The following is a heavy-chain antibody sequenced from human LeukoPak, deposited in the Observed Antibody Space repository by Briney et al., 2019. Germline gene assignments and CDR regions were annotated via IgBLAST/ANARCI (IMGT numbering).Heavy chain of an antibody. Sequence: GESLKISCKGFGYSFTSYWIGWVRQMPGKGLECMGIIYPGDSDTRYSPSFQGQVTISADKSISTAYLQWSSLKASDTAMYYCARPHYYDSSGYLDGSFDIWGQGTMVTVSS. J-gene: IGHJ3*02. V-gene: IGHV5-51*01. CDR1: GYSFTSYW. CDR2: IYPGDSDT. D-gene: IGHD3-22*01. CDR3: ARPHYYDSSGYLDGSFDI.